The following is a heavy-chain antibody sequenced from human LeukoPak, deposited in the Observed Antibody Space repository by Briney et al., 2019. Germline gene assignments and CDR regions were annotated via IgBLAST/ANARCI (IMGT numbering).Heavy chain of an antibody. CDR1: GFTFRDYW. V-gene: IGHV3-7*01. Sequence: AGGSLRLSCEASGFTFRDYWMTWVRQAPGKRREWVANVKQDGTEKFYVDSVKGRFTISRDNGKNSLHLQMNSLRVEDTAVYYCARDTKYAFDNWGQGTLVTVSS. D-gene: IGHD2-2*01. J-gene: IGHJ4*02. CDR2: VKQDGTEK. CDR3: ARDTKYAFDN.